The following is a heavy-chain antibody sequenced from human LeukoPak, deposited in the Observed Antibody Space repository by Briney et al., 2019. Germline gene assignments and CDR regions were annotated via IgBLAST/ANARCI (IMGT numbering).Heavy chain of an antibody. J-gene: IGHJ4*02. CDR2: ISGSGGST. Sequence: PGGSLRLSWAASGFTFSSYAMSWVRQAPGEGLEWVSAISGSGGSTYYADSVKGRFTISRDNSNNTLYLQMNSLRAEDTAVYYCARTGLTYYDFWSGYSSDGTPDYWGQGTLVTVSS. CDR3: ARTGLTYYDFWSGYSSDGTPDY. D-gene: IGHD3-3*01. CDR1: GFTFSSYA. V-gene: IGHV3-23*01.